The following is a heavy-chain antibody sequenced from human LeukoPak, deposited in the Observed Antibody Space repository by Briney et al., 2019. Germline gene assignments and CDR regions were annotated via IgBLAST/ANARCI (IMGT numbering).Heavy chain of an antibody. CDR3: AREGYSYGYRDAFDI. CDR1: GFTFSSYA. Sequence: PGGSLRLSCAASGFTFSSYAMHWVRQAPGKGLEWVAVISYDGSNKYYADSVKGRFTISRDNSKNTLYLQMNSLRAEDSAVYYCAREGYSYGYRDAFDIWGQGTMVTVSS. V-gene: IGHV3-30-3*01. CDR2: ISYDGSNK. D-gene: IGHD5-18*01. J-gene: IGHJ3*02.